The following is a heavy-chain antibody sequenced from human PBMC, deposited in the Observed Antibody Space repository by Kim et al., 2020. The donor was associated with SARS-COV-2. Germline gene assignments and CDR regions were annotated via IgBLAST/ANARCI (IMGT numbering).Heavy chain of an antibody. CDR3: ARVAAAGPYYYYYYMDV. CDR1: GFTFSSYG. D-gene: IGHD6-13*01. CDR2: IWYDGSNK. J-gene: IGHJ6*03. V-gene: IGHV3-33*01. Sequence: GGSLRLSCAASGFTFSSYGMHWVRQAPGKGLEWMAHIWYDGSNKNYTDSVKGRFAISRDNSKNTLYLQMNSLRTEDTAVYYCARVAAAGPYYYYYYMDVWGKGTTVTVPS.